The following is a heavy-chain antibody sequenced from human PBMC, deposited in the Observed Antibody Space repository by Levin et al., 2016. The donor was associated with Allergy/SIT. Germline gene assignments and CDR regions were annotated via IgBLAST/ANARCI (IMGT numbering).Heavy chain of an antibody. CDR1: GFTFSSYG. CDR3: AKDGDSGYSYGYFDY. Sequence: GESLKISCAASGFTFSSYGMHWVRQAPGKGLEWVAVISYDGSNKYYADSVKGRFTISRDNSKNTLYLQMNSLRAEDTAVYYCAKDGDSGYSYGYFDYWGQGTLVTVSS. V-gene: IGHV3-30*18. D-gene: IGHD5-18*01. J-gene: IGHJ4*02. CDR2: ISYDGSNK.